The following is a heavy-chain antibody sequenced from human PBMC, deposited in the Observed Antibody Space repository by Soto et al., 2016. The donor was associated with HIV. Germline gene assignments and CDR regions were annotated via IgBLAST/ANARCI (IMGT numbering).Heavy chain of an antibody. D-gene: IGHD3-10*01. V-gene: IGHV3-20*04. CDR2: INWNGGSA. CDR3: SRAFYGSGRSDF. Sequence: EVQLVESGGGVERPGGSLRLSCAVSGFPFDEYGMNWVRQAPGKGLEWVSAINWNGGSAGYADSVKGRFTISRDNAKKYLYLQMNSLRAEDTALYYCSRAFYGSGRSDFWGQGTLVSVSS. J-gene: IGHJ4*02. CDR1: GFPFDEYG.